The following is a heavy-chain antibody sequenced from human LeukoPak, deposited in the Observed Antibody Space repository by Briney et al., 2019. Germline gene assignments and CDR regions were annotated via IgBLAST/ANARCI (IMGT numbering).Heavy chain of an antibody. V-gene: IGHV5-51*01. Sequence: AESLKISCKGSGYSFTNYWIGWVRQMPRKGLEWMGITYPGDSDTRYSPSFQGQVTISADKSISTAYLQWSGLKSSDSAMYYCARQGVVVGAPFDSWGQGTLVTVSS. CDR3: ARQGVVVGAPFDS. CDR2: TYPGDSDT. J-gene: IGHJ4*02. D-gene: IGHD2-15*01. CDR1: GYSFTNYW.